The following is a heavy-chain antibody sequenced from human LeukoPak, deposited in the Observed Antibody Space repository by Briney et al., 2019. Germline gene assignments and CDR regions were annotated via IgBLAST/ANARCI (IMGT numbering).Heavy chain of an antibody. CDR2: INTNTGNP. CDR1: GYTFTSYA. V-gene: IGHV7-4-1*02. Sequence: ASVKVSCKASGYTFTSYAMNWVRQAPVQGLEWMGWINTNTGNPTYAQGFTGRFVFSLDTSVSTAYLQISSLKVEDTAVYYCARVVAAAGTDEYYFDYWGQGTLLTVSS. CDR3: ARVVAAAGTDEYYFDY. J-gene: IGHJ4*02. D-gene: IGHD6-13*01.